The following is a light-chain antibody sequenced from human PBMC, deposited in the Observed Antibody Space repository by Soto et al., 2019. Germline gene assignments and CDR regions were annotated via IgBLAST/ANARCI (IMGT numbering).Light chain of an antibody. CDR3: QSYDSSLSGSVV. J-gene: IGLJ2*01. Sequence: QSVLTQPPSGSGAPGQRVTISCTGSSSNIGAGYDVHWYQQLPGTAPILLIYGNSNRPSGVPDRFSGSKSGTSASLAITGLQAEDETDYYCQSYDSSLSGSVVFGGGTKLTVL. V-gene: IGLV1-40*01. CDR1: SSNIGAGYD. CDR2: GNS.